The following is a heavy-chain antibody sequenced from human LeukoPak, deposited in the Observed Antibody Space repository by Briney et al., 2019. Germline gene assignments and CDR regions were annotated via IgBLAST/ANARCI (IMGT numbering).Heavy chain of an antibody. Sequence: GGSLRLSCAASGFTFSSYAMSWVRQAPGKGLEWVSAISGSGGSSGGSTYCADSVKGRFTITRDNSKNALYLQMNSLRAEDTAVYYCAKSGGVRFDPWGQGTLVTVSS. CDR1: GFTFSSYA. V-gene: IGHV3-23*01. CDR2: ISGSGGSSGGST. J-gene: IGHJ5*02. CDR3: AKSGGVRFDP. D-gene: IGHD3-16*01.